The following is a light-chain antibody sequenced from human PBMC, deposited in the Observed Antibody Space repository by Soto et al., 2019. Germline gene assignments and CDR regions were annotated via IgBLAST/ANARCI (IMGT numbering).Light chain of an antibody. CDR3: QQRSNWPLT. V-gene: IGKV3-11*01. CDR2: DAS. J-gene: IGKJ4*01. Sequence: EIVLTQSPATLSLSPGERATLSCRASQSVSSYLAWYQQKPGQAHRLLIYDASNRATGIPARFSGSGSRTDFTRTISSLEPEDFAVYYCQQRSNWPLTFGGGTKVEIK. CDR1: QSVSSY.